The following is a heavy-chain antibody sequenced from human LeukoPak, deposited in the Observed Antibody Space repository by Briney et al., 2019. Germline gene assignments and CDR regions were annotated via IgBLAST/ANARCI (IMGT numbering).Heavy chain of an antibody. CDR1: GFTLTTYA. CDR2: ISYDGSNK. CDR3: AKDRVDTAMNY. J-gene: IGHJ4*02. D-gene: IGHD5-18*01. V-gene: IGHV3-30*18. Sequence: GGSLRLSCAASGFTLTTYAMSWVRQAPGKGLEWVAVISYDGSNKYYADSVKGRFTISRDNSKNTLYLQMNSLRAEDTAVYYCAKDRVDTAMNYWGQGTLVTVSS.